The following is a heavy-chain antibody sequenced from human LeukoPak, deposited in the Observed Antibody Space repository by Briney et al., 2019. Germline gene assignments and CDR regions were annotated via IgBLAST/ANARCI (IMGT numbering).Heavy chain of an antibody. CDR1: GGSISSYY. V-gene: IGHV4-59*01. Sequence: PSETLSLTCTVSGGSISSYYWSWIRQPPGKGLEWIGYMYYGGSTNYNPSLKSRVTISVDASKNQFSLKLSSVTAADTAVYYCARGVTTMLRGVIPTEGYYYMDVWGIGTTVTVSS. CDR3: ARGVTTMLRGVIPTEGYYYMDV. D-gene: IGHD3-10*01. CDR2: MYYGGST. J-gene: IGHJ6*03.